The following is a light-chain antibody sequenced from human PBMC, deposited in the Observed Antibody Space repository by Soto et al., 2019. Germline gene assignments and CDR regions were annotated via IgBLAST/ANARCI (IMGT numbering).Light chain of an antibody. V-gene: IGKV3-20*01. J-gene: IGKJ4*01. CDR2: GAS. CDR3: QHYGSSPLT. Sequence: EIVLTQSPGTLSLSPGERATLSCRASQSVISNYLAWYQQKPGQAPRLLIYGASSRATGIPDRFSGSGSGTDFTLTINRLEPEYVAVYHCQHYGSSPLTFGGGTKVEIK. CDR1: QSVISNY.